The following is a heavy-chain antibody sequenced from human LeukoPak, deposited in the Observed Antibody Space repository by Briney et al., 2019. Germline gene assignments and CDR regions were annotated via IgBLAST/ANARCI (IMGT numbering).Heavy chain of an antibody. Sequence: PGGSLRLSCAASGFTFSSFVMSWVRQAPGKGLEWVSSISSSGVYKYYTDSVKGRFTISRDNYKNTLYVQMNSLRAEDTAVYYCAKVSCTGGTCSSFDYWGQGTLATVSS. V-gene: IGHV3-23*01. CDR1: GFTFSSFV. J-gene: IGHJ4*02. CDR2: ISSSGVYK. CDR3: AKVSCTGGTCSSFDY. D-gene: IGHD2-8*02.